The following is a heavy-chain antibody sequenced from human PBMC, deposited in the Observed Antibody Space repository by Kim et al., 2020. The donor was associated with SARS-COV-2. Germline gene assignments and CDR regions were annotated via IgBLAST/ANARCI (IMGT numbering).Heavy chain of an antibody. CDR2: INSDGGTT. V-gene: IGHV3-74*01. CDR3: ASRRYTGTYYYFDH. D-gene: IGHD1-26*01. J-gene: IGHJ4*02. Sequence: GGSLRLSCAASGFTFSSYWMHWVRQAPGKGLVWVSRINSDGGTTSYADSVKGRFTISRDNAKSTLYLQMNSLRAEDTAVYYCASRRYTGTYYYFDHWGQGPLVTVSS. CDR1: GFTFSSYW.